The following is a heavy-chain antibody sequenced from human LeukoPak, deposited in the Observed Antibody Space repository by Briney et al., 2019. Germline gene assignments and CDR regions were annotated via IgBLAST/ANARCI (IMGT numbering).Heavy chain of an antibody. D-gene: IGHD1-26*01. V-gene: IGHV5-51*01. CDR2: IYPGDSDT. Sequence: GESLNISCQGSGYTFTSYWIGWVRQMHGKGLEWMGIIYPGDSDTRYSPSFQGQVTISADKSISTAYLQWSSLKASDTAIYYCARPRATVGATIDYWGQGTLVTVSS. CDR3: ARPRATVGATIDY. J-gene: IGHJ4*02. CDR1: GYTFTSYW.